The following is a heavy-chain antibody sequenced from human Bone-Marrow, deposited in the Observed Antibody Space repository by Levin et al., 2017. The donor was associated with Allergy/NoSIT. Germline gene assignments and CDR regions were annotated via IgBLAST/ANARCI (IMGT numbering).Heavy chain of an antibody. J-gene: IGHJ3*02. CDR3: ARGGGWSEYAFDI. V-gene: IGHV1-8*01. D-gene: IGHD2-15*01. CDR2: MNPISGNT. CDR1: GYTFSSYD. Sequence: RASVKVSCRASGYTFSSYDINWVRQAPGQGLEWVGWMNPISGNTGYAQKFQGRVIMTRDTSISTAFMELSSLRSEDTAVYYCARGGGWSEYAFDIWGQGTMVTVSS.